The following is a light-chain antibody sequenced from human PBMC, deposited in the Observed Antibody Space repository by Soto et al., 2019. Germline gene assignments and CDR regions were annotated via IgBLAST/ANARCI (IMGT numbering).Light chain of an antibody. CDR3: AAWDDSLNGYV. CDR1: SSNIGRSF. Sequence: QAVVTQPPSASGTPGQRVTISCSGSSSNIGRSFVYWYQQFPGTAPKLLIHNDNRRPSGVPDRVSGSKSGTSASLAISGLQSEDEANYYCAAWDDSLNGYVFGTGTKLTVL. J-gene: IGLJ1*01. V-gene: IGLV1-44*01. CDR2: NDN.